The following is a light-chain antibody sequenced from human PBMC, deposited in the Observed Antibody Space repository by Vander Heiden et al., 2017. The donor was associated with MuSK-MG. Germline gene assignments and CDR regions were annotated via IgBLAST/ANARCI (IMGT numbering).Light chain of an antibody. J-gene: IGKJ1*01. CDR3: QQYENYWSWT. CDR1: QSISNW. V-gene: IGKV1-5*01. CDR2: DAS. Sequence: DIQMTQSPSTLSASVGDRVTITCRASQSISNWLAWYQQKPGTAPKLLIYDASNLESGVPSRFSGSGYGTEFTLTISSLQPDDFARYYCQQYENYWSWTFGQGTKVEIK.